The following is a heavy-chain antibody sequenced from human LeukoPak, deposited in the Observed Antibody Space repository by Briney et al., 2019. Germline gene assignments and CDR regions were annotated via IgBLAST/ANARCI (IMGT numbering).Heavy chain of an antibody. D-gene: IGHD2-8*02. CDR1: GGTFSSYA. CDR3: ARASWSWPGPTYYYYYMDV. J-gene: IGHJ6*03. CDR2: IIPIFGTA. V-gene: IGHV1-69*05. Sequence: SVKVSCKASGGTFSSYAISWVRQAPGQGLEWMGGIIPIFGTANYAQKFQGRVTITTDESTSAAYMELSSLRSEDTAVYYCARASWSWPGPTYYYYYMDVWGKGTTVTVSS.